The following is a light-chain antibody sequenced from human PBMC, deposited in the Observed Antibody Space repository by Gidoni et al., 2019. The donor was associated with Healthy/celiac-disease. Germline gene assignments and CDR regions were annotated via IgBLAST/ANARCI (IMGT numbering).Light chain of an antibody. Sequence: QSALTQPPSVSGSPGQSVTISCTGTSSDVGSYNRVSWYQPPPGTAPKLMIYEVSNRPSGVPDRFSGSKSGNTASLTISGLQAEDEADYYFSSYTSSSTLVFGGGTKLTVL. V-gene: IGLV2-18*02. CDR1: SSDVGSYNR. CDR2: EVS. J-gene: IGLJ2*01. CDR3: SSYTSSSTLV.